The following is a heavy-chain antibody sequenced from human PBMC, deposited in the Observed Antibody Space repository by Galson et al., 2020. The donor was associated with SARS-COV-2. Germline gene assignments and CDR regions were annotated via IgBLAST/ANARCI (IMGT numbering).Heavy chain of an antibody. CDR3: ARGLGLTYSDRPCWRGWFDP. CDR2: ISHSGIT. D-gene: IGHD3-3*01. Sequence: SETLSLTCAVTGGSLSDNFWSWIRQPPGKGLEWIAEISHSGITNYNPSLKSRVSISVDTSKNQFSLKLNGVTAADTAVYYCARGLGLTYSDRPCWRGWFDPWGQGTLVTVSS. CDR1: GGSLSDNF. V-gene: IGHV4-34*01. J-gene: IGHJ5*02.